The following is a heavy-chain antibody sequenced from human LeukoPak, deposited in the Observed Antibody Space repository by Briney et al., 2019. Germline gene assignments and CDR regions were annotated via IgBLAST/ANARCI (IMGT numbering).Heavy chain of an antibody. CDR1: GFTFSSHS. CDR2: ISGDGTIR. J-gene: IGHJ4*02. Sequence: GGSLRLSCAASGFTFSSHSIHWVRQAPGEWLVWVSRISGDGTIRGYADSVRGRFTISRDNAKNTVHLQMNSLRAEDTAVYYCTRDLDWGGGYWGQGTLVTVSS. CDR3: TRDLDWGGGY. D-gene: IGHD3-9*01. V-gene: IGHV3-74*01.